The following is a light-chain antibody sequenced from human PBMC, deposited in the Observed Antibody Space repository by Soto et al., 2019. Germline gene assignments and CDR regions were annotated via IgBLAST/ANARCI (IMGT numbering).Light chain of an antibody. CDR2: LNSDGSH. CDR3: QTWGTGIQV. Sequence: QPVLTQSPSASASLGASVKLTCTLSSGHSSYAIAWHQQQPEKGPRYLMKLNSDGSHSQGDGIPDRFSGSSSGAVRYLTISRLQSEDEADYYCQTWGTGIQVFGGGTKVTVL. J-gene: IGLJ3*02. V-gene: IGLV4-69*01. CDR1: SGHSSYA.